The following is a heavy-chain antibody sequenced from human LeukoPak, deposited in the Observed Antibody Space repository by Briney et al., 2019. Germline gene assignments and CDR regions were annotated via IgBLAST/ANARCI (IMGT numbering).Heavy chain of an antibody. Sequence: WASVRVSCKASGYIFDRYDINWVRQATGKGLEWMGWMNPKTGNTGYAQNFQGRVNMTSDTPMNTAYMELNSLKSEDAAVYYCVRARYSSAWFDSWGHGTLVIVSS. D-gene: IGHD6-19*01. J-gene: IGHJ5*01. CDR2: MNPKTGNT. CDR3: VRARYSSAWFDS. V-gene: IGHV1-8*01. CDR1: GYIFDRYD.